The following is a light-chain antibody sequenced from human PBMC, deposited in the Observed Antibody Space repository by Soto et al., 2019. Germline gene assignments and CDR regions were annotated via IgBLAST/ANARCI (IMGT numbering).Light chain of an antibody. CDR2: WAS. CDR1: QTVLHGSNY. Sequence: DIVMTQSPDSLAVSLGERATINCKSSQTVLHGSNYLAWYQQRPGQPPKLLIYWASTRDSGVPGRFSGSGSETDFTLTISSLQAEDVAIYYCQQYYTTPVTFGQGTKVELK. CDR3: QQYYTTPVT. J-gene: IGKJ1*01. V-gene: IGKV4-1*01.